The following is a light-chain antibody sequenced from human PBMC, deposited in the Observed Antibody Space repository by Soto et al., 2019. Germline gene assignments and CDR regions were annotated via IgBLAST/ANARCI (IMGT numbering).Light chain of an antibody. J-gene: IGKJ3*01. CDR1: QTVSSSY. Sequence: EIVLTQSPGTLSLSAGERLTLSCRAGQTVSSSYLAWYQQKPGQAPRLLVYGASSRATGIPDRFSGSGSGTDFTLTISRLEPEDFAVYYCQQYGSSPFTFGPGTKVNIK. V-gene: IGKV3-20*01. CDR3: QQYGSSPFT. CDR2: GAS.